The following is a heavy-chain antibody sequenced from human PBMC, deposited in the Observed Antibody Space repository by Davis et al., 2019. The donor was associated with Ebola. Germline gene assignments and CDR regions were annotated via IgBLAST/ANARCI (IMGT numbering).Heavy chain of an antibody. Sequence: PSETLSLTCSVSGGSITTHFWSWIRQPPGKGLEWIGFMHHGGGANSNPSLKSRVSVSIDTSANQVSLKLTSVTAADTAIYYCARDTRPCGDDCYDDTFDMWGPETLVTVSS. CDR2: MHHGGGA. CDR3: ARDTRPCGDDCYDDTFDM. J-gene: IGHJ3*02. D-gene: IGHD2-21*02. V-gene: IGHV4-59*11. CDR1: GGSITTHF.